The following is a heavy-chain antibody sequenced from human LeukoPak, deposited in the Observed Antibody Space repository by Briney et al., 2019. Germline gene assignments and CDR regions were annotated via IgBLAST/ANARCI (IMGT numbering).Heavy chain of an antibody. D-gene: IGHD2-2*02. CDR3: ARGPYAYTSSATLGSYNWFDP. Sequence: GESLKISCKGSGYSFPNYWIGWVRQLPGKGLEWMGIIYPGDSHTRYSPSFQDQVTISVDKSISTAYLQWSSLKASDTAMYYCARGPYAYTSSATLGSYNWFDPWGQGSLVTVSS. V-gene: IGHV5-51*01. CDR2: IYPGDSHT. CDR1: GYSFPNYW. J-gene: IGHJ5*02.